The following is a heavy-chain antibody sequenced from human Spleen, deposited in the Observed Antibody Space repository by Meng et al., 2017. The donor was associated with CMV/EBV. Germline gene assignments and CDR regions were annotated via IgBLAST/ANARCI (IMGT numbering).Heavy chain of an antibody. CDR2: ISPYGGGT. CDR3: ARMAPAAVRGRYHYYGMDV. J-gene: IGHJ6*02. V-gene: IGHV1-2*02. D-gene: IGHD2-2*01. CDR1: GYTFTSYY. Sequence: ASVKVSCKASGYTFTSYYMHWVRQAPGQGLEWMGWISPYGGGTNYAQRFQGRVTMTRDTFISTAYMELSRLISDDTAVYYCARMAPAAVRGRYHYYGMDVWGQGTTVTVSS.